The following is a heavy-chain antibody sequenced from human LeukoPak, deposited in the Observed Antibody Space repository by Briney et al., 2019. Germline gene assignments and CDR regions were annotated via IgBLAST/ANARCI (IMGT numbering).Heavy chain of an antibody. CDR2: ISAGGGGT. D-gene: IGHD3-22*01. V-gene: IGHV3-23*01. Sequence: PGGSLRLSCAASGFTFSNYAMNWVRQAPGKGLEWVSCISAGGGGTGYADSVKGRFAISRDNSKNTLYLQMNSLRAEDSAVYYCAKGRFIPNYYDSTGYVDYWGQGTLVTVSS. CDR1: GFTFSNYA. CDR3: AKGRFIPNYYDSTGYVDY. J-gene: IGHJ4*02.